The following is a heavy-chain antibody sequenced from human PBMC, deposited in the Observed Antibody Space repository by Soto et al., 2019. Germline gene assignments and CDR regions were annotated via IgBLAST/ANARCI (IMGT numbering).Heavy chain of an antibody. V-gene: IGHV3-23*01. CDR2: ISGSGGST. D-gene: IGHD2-8*01. Sequence: GGSLRLSCEASGFTFSSYAMSWVRQAPGKGLEWVSAISGSGGSTYYADSVKGRFTISRDNSKNTLYLQMNSLRAEDTAVYYCAKFGSLMVYAAHDAFDIWGQGTMVTVSS. CDR1: GFTFSSYA. J-gene: IGHJ3*02. CDR3: AKFGSLMVYAAHDAFDI.